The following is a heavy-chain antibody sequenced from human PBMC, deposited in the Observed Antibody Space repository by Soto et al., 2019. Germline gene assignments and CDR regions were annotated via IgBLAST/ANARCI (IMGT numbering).Heavy chain of an antibody. V-gene: IGHV3-23*01. CDR2: ISTSGGST. Sequence: EVQLLESGGGLVQPGGSLRLSCAASGFTFSTYAMTWVRQAPGKGLEWVSTISTSGGSTHYADSVKGRFTISRDNSKNTLYLQMNSLRVEDTAVYYCAKAGFPYSYGYLFYYWGQGTLVTVSS. D-gene: IGHD5-18*01. CDR1: GFTFSTYA. CDR3: AKAGFPYSYGYLFYY. J-gene: IGHJ4*02.